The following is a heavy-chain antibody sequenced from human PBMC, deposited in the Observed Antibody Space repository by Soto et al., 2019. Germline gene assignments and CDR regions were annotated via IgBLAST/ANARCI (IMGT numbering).Heavy chain of an antibody. Sequence: SETLSLTCTVSGGSISSSSYYWGWIRQPPGKGLEWIGSIYYSGSTYYNPSLKSRVTISVDTSKNQFSLKLSSVTAADTAVYYCATEQSRYSSGWPFLSYFDYWGQGTLVTVSS. CDR3: ATEQSRYSSGWPFLSYFDY. V-gene: IGHV4-39*02. J-gene: IGHJ4*02. CDR1: GGSISSSSYY. D-gene: IGHD6-19*01. CDR2: IYYSGST.